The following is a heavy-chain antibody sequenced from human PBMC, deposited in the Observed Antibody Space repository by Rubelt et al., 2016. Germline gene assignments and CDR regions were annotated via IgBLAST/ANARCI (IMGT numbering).Heavy chain of an antibody. J-gene: IGHJ4*02. D-gene: IGHD1-20*01. CDR2: ISYDGSNK. V-gene: IGHV3-30*04. CDR1: GFTFSRYA. Sequence: QVQLVESGGGVVQPGRSLRLSCAASGFTFSRYAMHWVRQAPGKGLEWVALISYDGSNKYYADSVKGRFTISRDNSKSTLFLQMNSLRGEDTAVDYCARGVTGSYFDYWGQGTLVTVSS. CDR3: ARGVTGSYFDY.